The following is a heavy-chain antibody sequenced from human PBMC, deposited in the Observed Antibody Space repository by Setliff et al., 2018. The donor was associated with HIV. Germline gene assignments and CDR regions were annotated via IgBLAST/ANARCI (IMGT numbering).Heavy chain of an antibody. J-gene: IGHJ6*04. CDR2: IRSSSSAM. V-gene: IGHV3-48*01. D-gene: IGHD6-19*01. CDR1: GFTFGDHA. CDR3: VKEGYSSVSGAYMDV. Sequence: PGGSLRLSCAVSGFTFGDHAMHWVRQPPGKGLEWVSYIRSSSSAMYYADSVKGRFTISRDNAKDSLYLQMNSLRAEDTALYHCVKEGYSSVSGAYMDVWGKGTTVTVSS.